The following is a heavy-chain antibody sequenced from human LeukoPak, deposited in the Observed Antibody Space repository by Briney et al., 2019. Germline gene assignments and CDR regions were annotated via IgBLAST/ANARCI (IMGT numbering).Heavy chain of an antibody. V-gene: IGHV4-30-4*08. CDR1: GGSISSGDYY. D-gene: IGHD1-1*01. Sequence: SETLSLTCTVSGGSISSGDYYWSWTPQPPGKGLEWIGYIYYSGSTYYNPSLKSRVTISVATTKNQFSLKLSSVTAADTAVYYCARVVYTTGGSFPFDYWGQGTLVTVSS. CDR3: ARVVYTTGGSFPFDY. J-gene: IGHJ4*02. CDR2: IYYSGST.